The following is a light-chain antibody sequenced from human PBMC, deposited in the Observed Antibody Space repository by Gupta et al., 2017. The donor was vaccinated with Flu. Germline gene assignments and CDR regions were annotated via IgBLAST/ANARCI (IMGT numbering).Light chain of an antibody. J-gene: IGLJ3*02. Sequence: QSVLTQPLSASGTPAQRVTISCSGSSSNIGSNTVNWYQQLPGTAPKLLIYSNNQRPSGVPDRFSGSKSGTSASLAISGFQSEDEADYYCAAWDDSLNGWVFGGGTKLTVL. CDR1: SSNIGSNT. V-gene: IGLV1-44*01. CDR2: SNN. CDR3: AAWDDSLNGWV.